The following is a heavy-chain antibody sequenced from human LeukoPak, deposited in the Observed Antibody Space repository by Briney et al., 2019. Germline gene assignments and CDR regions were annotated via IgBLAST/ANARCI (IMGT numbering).Heavy chain of an antibody. V-gene: IGHV3-23*01. Sequence: GGSLRLSCAASGFTFRTNVMTSVRQAPGKGLGWVSAIGADGVSTDYADSVRGRFTISRDNSKNPLFLQMNSLRAEDTALYYWARRVGGTPDYWGRGTLVTVSS. J-gene: IGHJ4*02. D-gene: IGHD6-19*01. CDR2: IGADGVST. CDR3: ARRVGGTPDY. CDR1: GFTFRTNV.